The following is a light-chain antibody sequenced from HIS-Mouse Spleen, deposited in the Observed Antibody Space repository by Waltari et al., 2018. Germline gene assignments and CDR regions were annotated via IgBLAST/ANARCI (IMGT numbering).Light chain of an antibody. CDR3: CSYAGSFWV. CDR1: SSDVGGYHY. J-gene: IGLJ3*02. V-gene: IGLV2-11*01. CDR2: DVS. Sequence: QSALTQPRSVSGSPGQSVTFSCTGTSSDVGGYHYVPWYQQHPGKAPKLMIYDVSKRPSGVPDRFSGSKSGNTASLTISGLQAEDEADYYCCSYAGSFWVFGGGTKLTVL.